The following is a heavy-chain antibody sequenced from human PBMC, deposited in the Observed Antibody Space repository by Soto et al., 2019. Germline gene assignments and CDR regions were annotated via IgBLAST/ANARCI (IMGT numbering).Heavy chain of an antibody. CDR2: IYPDDSDT. Sequence: GESLKISCQGSGYSFTMYWISWVRQTPGKGLEWMGIIYPDDSDTIYSQSFQGQVNISVEKSISTAYLQGSSLKASDTGIYYCARRHSGYDYNFDFWGQGTQVTVSS. D-gene: IGHD5-12*01. CDR1: GYSFTMYW. J-gene: IGHJ4*02. CDR3: ARRHSGYDYNFDF. V-gene: IGHV5-51*01.